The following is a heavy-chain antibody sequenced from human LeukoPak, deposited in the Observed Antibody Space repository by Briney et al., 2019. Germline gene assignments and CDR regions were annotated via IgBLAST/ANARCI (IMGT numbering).Heavy chain of an antibody. J-gene: IGHJ4*02. Sequence: GASVKVSCKASGYTFTSYDINWVRQATGQGLEWMGWMNPNSVNTGYAQKFQGRDTMTRNTSKSSAYMELSSLRSEDTAVYYCARAVDTQIDYWGQGTLVTVSS. CDR1: GYTFTSYD. V-gene: IGHV1-8*01. CDR3: ARAVDTQIDY. D-gene: IGHD5-24*01. CDR2: MNPNSVNT.